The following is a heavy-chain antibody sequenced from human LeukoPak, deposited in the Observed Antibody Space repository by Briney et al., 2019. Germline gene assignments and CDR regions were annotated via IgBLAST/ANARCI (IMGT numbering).Heavy chain of an antibody. D-gene: IGHD6-13*01. Sequence: PGGSLRLSCAASGFTFSSYGMHWVRQAPGKGLEWVAFIRYDGSNKYYADSVKGRFTISRDNSKNTLYLQMNSVTAEDTAVYYCAKSISGYSNSWYCLDYWGQGTLVTVSS. J-gene: IGHJ4*02. CDR1: GFTFSSYG. CDR2: IRYDGSNK. V-gene: IGHV3-30*02. CDR3: AKSISGYSNSWYCLDY.